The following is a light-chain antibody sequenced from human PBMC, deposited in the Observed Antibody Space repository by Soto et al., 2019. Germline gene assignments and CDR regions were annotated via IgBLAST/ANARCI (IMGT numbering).Light chain of an antibody. Sequence: QSALTQPPSASGSPGQSVTISCTGTSSDVGGYNYVSWYQQHPGKAPKLMIYDVSKRPSGVAYRFSGSKSGNTASLTVSGLQAGDGGDYYCLSYAGRNNFYVFRRRNKVTGL. CDR2: DVS. CDR3: LSYAGRNNFYV. CDR1: SSDVGGYNY. J-gene: IGLJ1*01. V-gene: IGLV2-8*01.